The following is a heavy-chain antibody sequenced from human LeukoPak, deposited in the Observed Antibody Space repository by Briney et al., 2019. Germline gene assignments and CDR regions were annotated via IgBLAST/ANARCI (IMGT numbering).Heavy chain of an antibody. Sequence: PSETLSLTCTVSGGSISSYYWSWIRQPAGKGLEWIGRIYTSRSTNYNPSLKSRVTISVDTSKNQFSLKLSSVTAADTAVYYCAREAPYVWGGNAFDIWGQGTMVTVSS. CDR2: IYTSRST. CDR3: AREAPYVWGGNAFDI. D-gene: IGHD3-16*01. CDR1: GGSISSYY. V-gene: IGHV4-4*07. J-gene: IGHJ3*02.